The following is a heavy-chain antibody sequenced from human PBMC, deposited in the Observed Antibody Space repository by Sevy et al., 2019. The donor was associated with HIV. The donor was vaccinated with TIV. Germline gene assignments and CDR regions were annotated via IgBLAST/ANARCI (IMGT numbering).Heavy chain of an antibody. CDR1: GITVSSNY. CDR2: LYSGGST. CDR3: AREPPNDYGDYGPHFDS. D-gene: IGHD4-17*01. J-gene: IGHJ4*02. Sequence: GGSLRLSCAASGITVSSNYMSWVRQAPGKGLEWVSVLYSGGSTYYADSVKGRFTISRDNSKNTLHLQMKSLRAEDTAVHYCAREPPNDYGDYGPHFDSWVQGTLVTVSS. V-gene: IGHV3-53*01.